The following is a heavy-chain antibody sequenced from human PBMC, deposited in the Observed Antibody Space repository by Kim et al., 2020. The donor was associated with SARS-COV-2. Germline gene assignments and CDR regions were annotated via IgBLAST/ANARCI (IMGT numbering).Heavy chain of an antibody. CDR2: INPNSGDT. CDR3: ARVKIATAGNYFDY. V-gene: IGHV1-2*06. D-gene: IGHD6-13*01. Sequence: ASVKVSCKASGYTFTGYYVQWIRQAPGQGLEWMGRINPNSGDTHYVQTFQGRATMTRHTSISTAYMELSRLRSDDTAVYYCARVKIATAGNYFDYWGQGTLVTVSS. CDR1: GYTFTGYY. J-gene: IGHJ4*02.